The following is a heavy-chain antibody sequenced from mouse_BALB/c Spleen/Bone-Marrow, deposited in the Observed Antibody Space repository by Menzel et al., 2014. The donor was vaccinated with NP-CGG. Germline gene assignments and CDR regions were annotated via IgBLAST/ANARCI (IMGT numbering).Heavy chain of an antibody. CDR2: INPESSTI. D-gene: IGHD2-3*01. Sequence: EVQGVESGGGLVQPGGSLKLSCAASGFDFRRYWMSWVRQAPGKGLEWIGEINPESSTINYTPSLKDKSIISRDNAKNTLYLQMSKVRSEDTALYYCARLGYYGYFVDWGQGTTLTVSS. J-gene: IGHJ2*01. V-gene: IGHV4-1*02. CDR3: ARLGYYGYFVD. CDR1: GFDFRRYW.